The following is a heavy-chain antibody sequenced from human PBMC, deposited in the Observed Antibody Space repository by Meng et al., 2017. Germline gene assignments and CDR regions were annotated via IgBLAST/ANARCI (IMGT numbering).Heavy chain of an antibody. D-gene: IGHD3-22*01. Sequence: QVQLVQSGAEVKKPGASVKISCKASGYTFTSYYIHWVRQAPGQGFEWMGIINPSGGSTSYAQKFQGRVTMTRDTSTSTVYMELSSLRSEDTAVYYCARDWYDSSGYYLVWGQGTLVTVSS. J-gene: IGHJ4*02. CDR2: INPSGGST. CDR3: ARDWYDSSGYYLV. V-gene: IGHV1-46*01. CDR1: GYTFTSYY.